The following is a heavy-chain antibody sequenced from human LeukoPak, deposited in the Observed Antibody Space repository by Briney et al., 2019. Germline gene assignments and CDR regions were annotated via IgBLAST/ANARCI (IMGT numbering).Heavy chain of an antibody. CDR1: GFTFSSYA. J-gene: IGHJ4*02. Sequence: GGSLRLSCAASGFTFSSYAMSWVRQAPGKGLEWVANIKQDGSEKYYVDSVKGRFTISRDNSKNTLYLQMNSLRAEDTAVYYCAKDWSSLAGIGGYFDYWGQGTLVTVSS. CDR3: AKDWSSLAGIGGYFDY. D-gene: IGHD6-13*01. CDR2: IKQDGSEK. V-gene: IGHV3-7*03.